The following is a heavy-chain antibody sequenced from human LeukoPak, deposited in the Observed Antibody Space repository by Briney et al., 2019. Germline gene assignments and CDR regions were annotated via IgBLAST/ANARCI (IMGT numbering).Heavy chain of an antibody. D-gene: IGHD3-3*01. J-gene: IGHJ3*02. CDR2: ISYDGSNK. V-gene: IGHV3-30-3*01. CDR3: ARGHGGFLERLDAFDI. CDR1: GFTFSSYW. Sequence: GGSLRFFCAASGFTFSSYWMSWVRQAPGKGLECVAVISYDGSNKYYADSVKGRFTLARDNSKNTLYLQMNSLRAEDTAVYYCARGHGGFLERLDAFDIWGPGTMVTVSS.